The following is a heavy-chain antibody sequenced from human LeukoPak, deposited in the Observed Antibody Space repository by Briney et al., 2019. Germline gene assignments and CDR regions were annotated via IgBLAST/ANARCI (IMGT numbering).Heavy chain of an antibody. Sequence: GESLKISCKGSGYSFTSYWIGWVRQMPGKGLEWMGIIYPGDSDTRYSPSFQGQVTISADKSISTAYPQWSSLKASDTAMYYCASSAYYYDSSGYSPSAFDIWGQGTMVTVSS. V-gene: IGHV5-51*01. D-gene: IGHD3-22*01. CDR1: GYSFTSYW. J-gene: IGHJ3*02. CDR3: ASSAYYYDSSGYSPSAFDI. CDR2: IYPGDSDT.